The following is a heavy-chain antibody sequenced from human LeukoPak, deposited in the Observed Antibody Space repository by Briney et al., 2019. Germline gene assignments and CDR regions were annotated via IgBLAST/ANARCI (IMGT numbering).Heavy chain of an antibody. D-gene: IGHD5-24*01. V-gene: IGHV4-59*08. CDR1: GDSLTSHF. Sequence: SETLSLTCNVSGDSLTSHFWSWIRQTPGKGLEWIGYVFHSGTTNYSPSLKSRVTISLDTSKKQFYLRLASVTAADTAVYYCASRMATVTDAFDIWGRGTMVSVSS. J-gene: IGHJ3*02. CDR3: ASRMATVTDAFDI. CDR2: VFHSGTT.